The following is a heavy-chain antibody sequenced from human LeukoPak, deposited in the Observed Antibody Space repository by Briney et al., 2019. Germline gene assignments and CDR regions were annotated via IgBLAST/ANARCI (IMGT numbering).Heavy chain of an antibody. Sequence: GGSLRLSCAASGFTFSGYSMSWVRQAPGKGLEWVGFIRSKAYGGTTEYAASVKGRFTISRDDSKSIAYLQMNSLKTEDTAVYYCTRVGSGSYFDYWGQGTLVTVSS. CDR2: IRSKAYGGTT. CDR1: GFTFSGYS. CDR3: TRVGSGSYFDY. J-gene: IGHJ4*02. V-gene: IGHV3-49*04. D-gene: IGHD1-26*01.